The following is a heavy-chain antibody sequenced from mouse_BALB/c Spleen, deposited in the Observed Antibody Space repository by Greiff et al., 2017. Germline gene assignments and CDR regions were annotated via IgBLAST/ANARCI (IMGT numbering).Heavy chain of an antibody. J-gene: IGHJ2*01. V-gene: IGHV3-6*02. Sequence: EVKLVESGPGLVKPSQSLSLTCSVTGYSITSGYYWNWIRQFPGNKLEWMGYISYDGSNNYNPSLKNRISITRDTSKNQFFLKLNSVTTEDTATYYCARGVPGLDYWGQGTTLTVSS. CDR2: ISYDGSN. CDR1: GYSITSGYY. CDR3: ARGVPGLDY. D-gene: IGHD2-14*01.